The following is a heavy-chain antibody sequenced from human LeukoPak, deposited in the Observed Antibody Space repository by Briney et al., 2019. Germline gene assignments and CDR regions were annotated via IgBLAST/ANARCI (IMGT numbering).Heavy chain of an antibody. V-gene: IGHV3-23*01. CDR1: GFTFSGYA. Sequence: PGGSLRLSCAASGFTFSGYAMTWVRQAPGKGLEWVSTISGVGDRTYFADSVKGRFTVSRDNSKSTLYLQMNRLRAEDTAVYYCAKGFGDTTFGVVTANDYWGQGILVIVSS. D-gene: IGHD3-3*01. CDR3: AKGFGDTTFGVVTANDY. J-gene: IGHJ4*02. CDR2: ISGVGDRT.